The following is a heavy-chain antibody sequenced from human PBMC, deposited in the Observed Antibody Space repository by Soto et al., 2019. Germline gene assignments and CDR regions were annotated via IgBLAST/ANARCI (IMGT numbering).Heavy chain of an antibody. V-gene: IGHV4-31*03. J-gene: IGHJ4*02. Sequence: PSETLSLTCTVSGGSISSGGYYWSWIRQHPGKGLEWIGYIYYSGSTYYNPSLKSRVTISVDTSKNQFSLKLSSVTAADTAVYYCARGRAKSSHGYDYWGQGTLVTVSS. D-gene: IGHD6-6*01. CDR1: GGSISSGGYY. CDR2: IYYSGST. CDR3: ARGRAKSSHGYDY.